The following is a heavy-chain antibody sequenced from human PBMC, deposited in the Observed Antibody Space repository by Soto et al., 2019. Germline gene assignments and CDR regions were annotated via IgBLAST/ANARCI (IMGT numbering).Heavy chain of an antibody. CDR1: GGTFSSYA. D-gene: IGHD4-4*01. V-gene: IGHV1-69*13. CDR2: IIPIFGTA. CDR3: ARGRATVTPFYGMGV. J-gene: IGHJ6*02. Sequence: GASVKVSCKASGGTFSSYAISWVRQAPGQGLEWMGGIIPIFGTANYAQKFQGRVTITADESTSTAYMELSSLRSEDTAVYYCARGRATVTPFYGMGVWGQGTTVTVSS.